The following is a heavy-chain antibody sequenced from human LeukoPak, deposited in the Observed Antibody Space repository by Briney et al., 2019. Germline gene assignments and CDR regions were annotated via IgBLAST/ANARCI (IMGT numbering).Heavy chain of an antibody. D-gene: IGHD5-12*01. CDR1: GYTFTNYY. CDR3: ARDSGQFDY. J-gene: IGHJ4*02. Sequence: GASVKVSCKASGYTFTNYYMHWVRQAPGQGLEWLGVINTGGGTTSSAQKFQGRVTMTRDTSTSTVCMELSSLTSEDTAVYYCARDSGQFDYWGQGTLVTVSP. CDR2: INTGGGTT. V-gene: IGHV1-46*01.